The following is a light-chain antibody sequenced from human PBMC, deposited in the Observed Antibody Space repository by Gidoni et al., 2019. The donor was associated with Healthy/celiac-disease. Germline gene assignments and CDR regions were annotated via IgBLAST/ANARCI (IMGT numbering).Light chain of an antibody. V-gene: IGKV3-11*01. J-gene: IGKJ5*01. CDR3: QQRSNWVT. CDR2: DAS. CDR1: QSVSSY. Sequence: EIVLTQSPATLSLFPGERATLSCRASQSVSSYLAWYQQKPGQAPRLLIYDASNRATGIPARFSGSGSETDFTLTISSLEPEDFAVYYCQQRSNWVTFGQGTRLEIK.